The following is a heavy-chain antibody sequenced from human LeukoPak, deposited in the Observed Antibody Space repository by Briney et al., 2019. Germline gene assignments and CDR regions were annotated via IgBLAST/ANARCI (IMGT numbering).Heavy chain of an antibody. CDR3: AKPYNFWSGHWYY. V-gene: IGHV3-23*01. J-gene: IGHJ4*02. CDR2: ISGSGGDT. Sequence: PGGSLRLSCAASGFTFSSYAMSWVRQAPGKGLEWVTAISGSGGDTYYADSVKGRFTISRDNSKNTLYLQMNSLRAEDTAIYCCAKPYNFWSGHWYYWGQGTLVTVSS. CDR1: GFTFSSYA. D-gene: IGHD3-3*01.